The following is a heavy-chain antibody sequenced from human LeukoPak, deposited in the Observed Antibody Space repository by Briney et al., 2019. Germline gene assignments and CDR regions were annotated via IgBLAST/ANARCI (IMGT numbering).Heavy chain of an antibody. CDR1: GGSISGNY. V-gene: IGHV4-59*01. D-gene: IGHD1-26*01. J-gene: IGHJ4*02. Sequence: SETLSLTCTVSGGSISGNYWTWIRQPPGKGLEWIGYIYYSGSTNCNPSLKSRVTISVDTSKNQFSLNLSSVTAADTAVYYCARGTNVGLYFDYWGQGTLVTVSP. CDR2: IYYSGST. CDR3: ARGTNVGLYFDY.